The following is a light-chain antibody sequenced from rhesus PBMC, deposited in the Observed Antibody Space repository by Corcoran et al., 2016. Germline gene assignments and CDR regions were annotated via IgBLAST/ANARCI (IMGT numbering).Light chain of an antibody. CDR2: GAS. Sequence: EIVMTQSPATLSLSPGERATLSCRASQSVSSSLAWNQQNRGQAPGLLIYGASSRAPGITDRFSGSGSGTDFTLTISSLEPEDVAVYYWLQHSNWPRTFGQGTKVEIK. V-gene: IGKV3-24*01. J-gene: IGKJ1*01. CDR3: LQHSNWPRT. CDR1: QSVSSS.